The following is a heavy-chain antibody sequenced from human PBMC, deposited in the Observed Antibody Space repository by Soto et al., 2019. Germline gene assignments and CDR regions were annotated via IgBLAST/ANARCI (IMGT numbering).Heavy chain of an antibody. CDR2: ISAYNGNT. CDR1: GYTFTSYG. D-gene: IGHD3-22*01. V-gene: IGHV1-18*01. Sequence: ASVKVSCKASGYTFTSYGISWVRQAPGQGLEWMGWISAYNGNTNYAQKLQGRVTMTTDTSTSTAYMELRSLRSDDTAVYYCARQYYYDSSGYYYGYYYYGMDVSGQGTSVTVSS. J-gene: IGHJ6*02. CDR3: ARQYYYDSSGYYYGYYYYGMDV.